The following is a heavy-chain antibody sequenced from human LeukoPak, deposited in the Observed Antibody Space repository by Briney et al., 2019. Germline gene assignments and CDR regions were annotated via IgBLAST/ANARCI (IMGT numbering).Heavy chain of an antibody. V-gene: IGHV3-53*01. CDR2: IYSGGSA. CDR1: GFTVSNNY. CDR3: ARDLNYDSAY. Sequence: PGGSLRLSCAASGFTVSNNYMSWVRQAPGKGLEWVSVIYSGGSAYYADSVKGRFTISRDNSKNTVYLQMNSLRAEDTAVYCCARDLNYDSAYWGQGTLVTVSS. D-gene: IGHD3-22*01. J-gene: IGHJ4*02.